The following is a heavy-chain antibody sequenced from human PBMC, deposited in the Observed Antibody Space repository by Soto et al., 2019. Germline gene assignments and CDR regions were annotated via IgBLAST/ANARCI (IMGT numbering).Heavy chain of an antibody. Sequence: ASVKVSCKASGYTFTSYDINWVRQATGQGLEWMGWMNPNSGNTGYAQKFQGRATMTRNTSISTAYMELSSLRSEDTAVYYCAIHFVPAAYSWDYYYYYGMDVRGQRTTVTVSS. CDR2: MNPNSGNT. J-gene: IGHJ6*02. D-gene: IGHD2-2*01. V-gene: IGHV1-8*01. CDR3: AIHFVPAAYSWDYYYYYGMDV. CDR1: GYTFTSYD.